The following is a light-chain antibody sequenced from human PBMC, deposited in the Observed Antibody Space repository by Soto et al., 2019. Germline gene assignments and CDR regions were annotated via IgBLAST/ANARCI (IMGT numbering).Light chain of an antibody. CDR2: GAS. J-gene: IGKJ1*01. Sequence: EIVLTQSPGTLSLSPGERATLSCRASQSVGSIYLAWYHQKPGQAPRLLFHGASNRACGIPGRFSGSGSGTDFPLIISRLEPEDFAVYYWQQYGSSPRTFGQGTKVDI. V-gene: IGKV3-20*01. CDR1: QSVGSIY. CDR3: QQYGSSPRT.